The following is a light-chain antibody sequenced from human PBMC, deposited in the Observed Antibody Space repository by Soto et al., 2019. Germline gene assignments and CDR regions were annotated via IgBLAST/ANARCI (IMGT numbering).Light chain of an antibody. CDR2: DNN. CDR1: SSNIGNNY. V-gene: IGLV1-51*01. J-gene: IGLJ2*01. CDR3: GTWDTSLSAVV. Sequence: QSVLTQPPSLSAAPGQKVTISCSGSSSNIGNNYVSWYQHLPGTAPKVLIYDNNKRPSGIPDRFSGSKSGTSATLGITGLQTGDEGDYYCGTWDTSLSAVVFGGGTKLTVL.